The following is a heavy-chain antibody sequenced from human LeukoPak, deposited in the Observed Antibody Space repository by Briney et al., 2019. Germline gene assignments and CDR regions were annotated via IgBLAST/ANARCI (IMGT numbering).Heavy chain of an antibody. CDR3: ARAGTDYQLPYFDY. CDR2: IYYSGST. CDR1: GGSISSGGYY. J-gene: IGHJ4*02. Sequence: PSQTLSLSCTVSGGSISSGGYYWSWIRQHPGKGLEWIGYIYYSGSTYYNPSLKSRVTISVDTSKNQFSLKLSSVTAADTAVYYCARAGTDYQLPYFDYWGQGTLVTVSS. D-gene: IGHD2-2*01. V-gene: IGHV4-31*03.